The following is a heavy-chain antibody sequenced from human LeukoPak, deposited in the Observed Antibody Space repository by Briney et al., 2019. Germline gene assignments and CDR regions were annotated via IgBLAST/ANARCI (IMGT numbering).Heavy chain of an antibody. CDR1: GGSISSSSYY. V-gene: IGHV4-39*07. Sequence: SVTLSLTCTVSGGSISSSSYYWGWIRQPPGKGLEWIGSIYYSGSTYYNPSLKSRVTISVDTSKNQFSLKLSSVTAADTAVYYCARDYEYDSSGYAFDIWGQGTMVTVSS. D-gene: IGHD3-22*01. CDR2: IYYSGST. J-gene: IGHJ3*02. CDR3: ARDYEYDSSGYAFDI.